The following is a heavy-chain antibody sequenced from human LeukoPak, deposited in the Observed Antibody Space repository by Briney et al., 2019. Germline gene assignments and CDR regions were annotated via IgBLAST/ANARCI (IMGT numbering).Heavy chain of an antibody. Sequence: SETLSLTCTVSGGSISSSSYYWGWIRQPPGKGLEWIGSIYYSGSTYYNPSLKSRVTISVDTSKNQFSLKLSSVTAADTAVYYCATVYSGSWNKGDYFDYWGQGTLVTVSS. D-gene: IGHD1-26*01. CDR3: ATVYSGSWNKGDYFDY. CDR1: GGSISSSSYY. CDR2: IYYSGST. V-gene: IGHV4-39*07. J-gene: IGHJ4*02.